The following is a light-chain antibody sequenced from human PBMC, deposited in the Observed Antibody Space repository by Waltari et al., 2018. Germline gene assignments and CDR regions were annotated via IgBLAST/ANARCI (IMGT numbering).Light chain of an antibody. CDR2: GAS. CDR3: QQYGSSVLYT. Sequence: EVVLTQSPDTLSLSPGERATLSCRASQSLTKRYLAWYQQKPGRAPRLLIYGASSRAAGIPDRFSGSGSGTDFTLTISRLESEDFAVYYCQQYGSSVLYTFGQGTKLEIK. CDR1: QSLTKRY. J-gene: IGKJ2*01. V-gene: IGKV3-20*01.